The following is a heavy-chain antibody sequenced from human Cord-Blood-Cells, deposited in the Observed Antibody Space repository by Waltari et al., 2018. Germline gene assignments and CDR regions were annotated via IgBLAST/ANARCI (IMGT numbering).Heavy chain of an antibody. CDR2: INHSGST. D-gene: IGHD2-15*01. CDR3: AAAVCSGGSCYSYFDY. CDR1: GGSFSGYY. V-gene: IGHV4-34*01. Sequence: QVQLKQWGAGLVKPSETLSLTCAVDGGSFSGYYWSWIRQPPGKGLEWIGEINHSGSTNYNPSLKSRVTISVDTSKNQFSLKLSSVTAADTAVYYCAAAVCSGGSCYSYFDYWGQGTLVTVSS. J-gene: IGHJ4*02.